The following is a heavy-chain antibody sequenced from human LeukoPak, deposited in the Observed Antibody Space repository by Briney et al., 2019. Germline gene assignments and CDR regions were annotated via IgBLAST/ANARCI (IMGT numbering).Heavy chain of an antibody. D-gene: IGHD4-23*01. J-gene: IGHJ4*02. CDR3: ARDYGGSSPFDY. Sequence: GGSLRLSCAASGFTFSNYEMHWVRQAPGKGLEWVSYISSSGSDMYYADSVKGRFTISRDNAKNSLYLHMNSLRAEDTAVYYCARDYGGSSPFDYWGQGTLVTVSS. CDR1: GFTFSNYE. CDR2: ISSSGSDM. V-gene: IGHV3-48*03.